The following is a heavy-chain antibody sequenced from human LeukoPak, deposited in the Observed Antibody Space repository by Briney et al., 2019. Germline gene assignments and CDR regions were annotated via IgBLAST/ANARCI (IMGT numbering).Heavy chain of an antibody. Sequence: GGSLRLSCAASGFTFSSYEMHWVRQAPGKGLEWISYISSSGSSIYYADSVKGRFTISRDNGKNSLYLQMNSLRAEDTAVYYCARGHYNTAMVDIDYWGQGTLVTVSS. CDR3: ARGHYNTAMVDIDY. CDR2: ISSSGSSI. CDR1: GFTFSSYE. V-gene: IGHV3-48*03. D-gene: IGHD5-18*01. J-gene: IGHJ4*02.